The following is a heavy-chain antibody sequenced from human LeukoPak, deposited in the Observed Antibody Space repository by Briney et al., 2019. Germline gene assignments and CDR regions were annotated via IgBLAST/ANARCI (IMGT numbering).Heavy chain of an antibody. D-gene: IGHD7-27*01. Sequence: AGSLRLSCAPTGFNFRKHWMSWVRQTIGNGMECVANIQEDGNEMHYVDSVKGRFTISRDNARNSLYLQMNNLRVEDTAIYYCVRDYTGGWNDYWGQGTLVTVSS. V-gene: IGHV3-7*01. CDR1: GFNFRKHW. CDR3: VRDYTGGWNDY. J-gene: IGHJ4*02. CDR2: IQEDGNEM.